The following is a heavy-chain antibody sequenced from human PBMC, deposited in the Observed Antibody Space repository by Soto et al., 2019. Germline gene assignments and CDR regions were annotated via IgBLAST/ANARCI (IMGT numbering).Heavy chain of an antibody. V-gene: IGHV3-23*01. CDR3: AKYIGGGGYWYDY. D-gene: IGHD2-15*01. CDR2: VTYSGGAT. CDR1: GFTFTSYD. J-gene: IGHJ5*01. Sequence: GGSLRLSCAASGFTFTSYDMTWVRQAPGKGLEWVATVTYSGGATYYADSVKGRFTISRDNSRNALYLQMNNLRAEDTAVYYCAKYIGGGGYWYDYWGHGTLVTVSS.